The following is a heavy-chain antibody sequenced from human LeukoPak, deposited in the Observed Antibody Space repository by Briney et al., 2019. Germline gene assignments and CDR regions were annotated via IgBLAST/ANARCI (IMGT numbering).Heavy chain of an antibody. V-gene: IGHV3-13*04. J-gene: IGHJ4*02. CDR3: ARGLMGYYYDSSGYYPAFDY. Sequence: PGGSLRLSCAASGFXFSSYDMHWVRQATGKGLEWVSAIGTAGDTYYPGSVKGRFTISRENAKNSLYLQMNSLRAGDTAVYYCARGLMGYYYDSSGYYPAFDYWGQGTLVTVSS. CDR1: GFXFSSYD. CDR2: IGTAGDT. D-gene: IGHD3-22*01.